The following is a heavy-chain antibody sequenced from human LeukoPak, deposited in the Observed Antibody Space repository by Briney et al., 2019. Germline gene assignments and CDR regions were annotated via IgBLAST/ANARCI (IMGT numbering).Heavy chain of an antibody. CDR2: ISPNSGGT. CDR3: ARGGGTYSVDY. Sequence: GASVRVSCTASGYTCIDYYMPWVRQAPGQGLEWIGWISPNSGGTKYVQKSQGRVTMTRDTSITTVYMELSGLSFDDTAVYYCARGGGTYSVDYWGQATLVIVSS. V-gene: IGHV1-2*02. J-gene: IGHJ4*02. D-gene: IGHD2-15*01. CDR1: GYTCIDYY.